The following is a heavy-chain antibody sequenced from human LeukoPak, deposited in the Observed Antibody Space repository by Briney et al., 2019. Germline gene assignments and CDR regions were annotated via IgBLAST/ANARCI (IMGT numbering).Heavy chain of an antibody. CDR2: IYHSGDSA. J-gene: IGHJ5*02. CDR1: GYSISSGYY. V-gene: IGHV4-38-2*02. Sequence: SETLSLTCTVSGYSISSGYYWGWVRQPPGKGLEWIGNIYHSGDSAYYNPCLKSRVTISVDTSKNQFSLKLNSVTATDTATYYCVRQERQSNWFDPWGQGTLVIVSS. CDR3: VRQERQSNWFDP.